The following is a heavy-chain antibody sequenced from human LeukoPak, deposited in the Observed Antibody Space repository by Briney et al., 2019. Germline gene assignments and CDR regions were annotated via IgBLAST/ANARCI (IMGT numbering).Heavy chain of an antibody. Sequence: SGTLSLTCAVSGGSISSSNWWSWVRQPPGKGLEWIGEIYHSGSTNYNPSLKSRVTISVDKSKNQFSLKLSSVTAADTAVYYCARLTSRLPAAIPQGRQYYYYYGMDVWGKGTTVTVSS. J-gene: IGHJ6*04. D-gene: IGHD2-2*01. CDR1: GGSISSSNW. V-gene: IGHV4-4*02. CDR3: ARLTSRLPAAIPQGRQYYYYYGMDV. CDR2: IYHSGST.